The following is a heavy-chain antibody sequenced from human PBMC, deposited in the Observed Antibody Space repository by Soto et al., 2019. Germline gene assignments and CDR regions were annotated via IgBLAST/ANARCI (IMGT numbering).Heavy chain of an antibody. Sequence: QVQLVQSGAEVKKPGSSVKVSCKASGGTFSSYAISWVRQAPGQGLEWMGGIIPIFGTANYAQKFQGRVTITSDASTGRAYMELCSLRSEDTVEYYCASHFSSTSCLSRGPCYYYDGMDVWGQGTTVTVSS. CDR2: IIPIFGTA. CDR3: ASHFSSTSCLSRGPCYYYDGMDV. D-gene: IGHD2-2*01. J-gene: IGHJ6*02. V-gene: IGHV1-69*01. CDR1: GGTFSSYA.